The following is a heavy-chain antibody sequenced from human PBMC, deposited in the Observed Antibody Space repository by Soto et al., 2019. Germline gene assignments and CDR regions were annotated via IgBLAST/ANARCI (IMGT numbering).Heavy chain of an antibody. CDR1: GFTFSSYS. CDR3: ARDGPVLQFLEWLPTLFDY. D-gene: IGHD3-3*01. CDR2: ISSSSSYI. J-gene: IGHJ4*02. V-gene: IGHV3-21*01. Sequence: EVQLVESGGGLVKPGGSLRLSCAASGFTFSSYSMNWVRQAPGKGLEWVSSISSSSSYIYYADSVKGRFTISRDNAKNSLYLQMNSLRAEDTAVYYCARDGPVLQFLEWLPTLFDYWGQGTLVTVSS.